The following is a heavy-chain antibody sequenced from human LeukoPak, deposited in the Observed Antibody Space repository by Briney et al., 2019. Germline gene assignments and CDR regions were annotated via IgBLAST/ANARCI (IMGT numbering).Heavy chain of an antibody. CDR3: ARAGNYYGDYDF. D-gene: IGHD4-17*01. J-gene: IGHJ4*02. CDR2: ISGRGSIT. CDR1: GFTFSSYA. V-gene: IGHV3-23*01. Sequence: GGSLRLSCAASGFTFSSYAMSWVRQAPGKGLEWVSTISGRGSITYYADFVKGRFTIPRDNSRNTLYLQMNSLRADDTAVYYCARAGNYYGDYDFWGQGTLVTVTS.